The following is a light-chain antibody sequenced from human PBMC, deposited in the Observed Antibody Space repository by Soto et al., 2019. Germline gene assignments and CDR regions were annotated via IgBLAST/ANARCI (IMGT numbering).Light chain of an antibody. CDR3: AAWDDSLSGPV. V-gene: IGLV1-47*02. Sequence: QSVLTQPPSASGTPGQRVTISCSGSSSNIGSNYVYWYQQLPGTAPKLLIYSNNQRPSGVPDRFSGSKSGTSASLAISGLRSEDEAAYYCAAWDDSLSGPVFGTGTKVTAL. J-gene: IGLJ1*01. CDR2: SNN. CDR1: SSNIGSNY.